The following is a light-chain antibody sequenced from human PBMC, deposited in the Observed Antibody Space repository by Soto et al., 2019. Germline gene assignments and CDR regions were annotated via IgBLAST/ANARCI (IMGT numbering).Light chain of an antibody. CDR1: QSIGTY. CDR2: DAS. CDR3: QQRSSWPRA. Sequence: EIVLTQSPGTRSLSPGEGATLSCRASQSIGTYLVWYQHKPGQAPRLLIYDASNRATGIPARFTGSGSGTDFSLTISSLEPEDFAVYYCQQRSSWPRAVGGGTKVDIK. V-gene: IGKV3-11*01. J-gene: IGKJ4*01.